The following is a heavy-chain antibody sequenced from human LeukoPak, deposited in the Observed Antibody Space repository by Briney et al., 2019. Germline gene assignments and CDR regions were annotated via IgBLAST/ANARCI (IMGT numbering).Heavy chain of an antibody. CDR2: IYYSGST. V-gene: IGHV4-39*07. D-gene: IGHD1-26*01. CDR3: ARAREQYLYYYYMDV. CDR1: GGSISSSSYY. J-gene: IGHJ6*03. Sequence: SETLSLTCTVSGGSISSSSYYWGWIRQPPGKGLEWIGSIYYSGSTYYNPSLKSRVTISVDTSKNQFSLKLSSVTAADTAVYYCARAREQYLYYYYMDVWGKGTTVTVSS.